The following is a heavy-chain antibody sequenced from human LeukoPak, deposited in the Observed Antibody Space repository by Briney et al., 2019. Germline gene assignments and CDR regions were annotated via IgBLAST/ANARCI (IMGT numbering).Heavy chain of an antibody. Sequence: ASVKVSCKASGYTFTNYGVSWVRQDAGQGLEWMGWISAYTGNTNYAQKLQGRVTMTTDTSTSTAYMELRSLRSDDTAVYCCARSGVGYFYDSSGYYPPDYWGQGTLVTVSS. CDR3: ARSGVGYFYDSSGYYPPDY. CDR1: GYTFTNYG. CDR2: ISAYTGNT. J-gene: IGHJ4*02. V-gene: IGHV1-18*01. D-gene: IGHD3-22*01.